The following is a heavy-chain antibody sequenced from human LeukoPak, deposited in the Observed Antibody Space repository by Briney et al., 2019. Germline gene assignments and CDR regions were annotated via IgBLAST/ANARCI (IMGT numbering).Heavy chain of an antibody. CDR1: GFTFSNYA. J-gene: IGHJ4*02. CDR2: VSGSGGRT. V-gene: IGHV3-23*01. Sequence: PGGSLRLSCAASGFTFSNYAMTWVRQAPGKGLEWVSAVSGSGGRTFYADSVTGRFTISRDNSKNTLYLQINSLRAEDTAVYYCAKAPPYYDSSGPSEYWGQGTLVTVSS. CDR3: AKAPPYYDSSGPSEY. D-gene: IGHD3-22*01.